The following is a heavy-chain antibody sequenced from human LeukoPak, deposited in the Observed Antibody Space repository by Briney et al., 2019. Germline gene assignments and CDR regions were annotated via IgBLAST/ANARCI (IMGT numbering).Heavy chain of an antibody. Sequence: SETLSLTCTVSGGSISSSSYYWGWIRQPPGKGLEWIGYIYYSGSTNYNPSLKSRVTISVDTSKNQFSLKLSSVTAADTAVYYCARDRFDDSSGYYYHYYYYMDVWGKGTTVTVSS. CDR3: ARDRFDDSSGYYYHYYYYMDV. CDR2: IYYSGST. J-gene: IGHJ6*03. CDR1: GGSISSSSYY. V-gene: IGHV4-61*05. D-gene: IGHD3-22*01.